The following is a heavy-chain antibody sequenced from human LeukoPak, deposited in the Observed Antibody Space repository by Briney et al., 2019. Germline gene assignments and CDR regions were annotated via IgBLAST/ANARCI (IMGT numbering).Heavy chain of an antibody. CDR2: IYSPGST. CDR1: GDSISSYF. CDR3: ARFSLRVGAIDY. J-gene: IGHJ4*02. Sequence: PSETLSLTCTVSGDSISSYFWSWVRPPPGKGLEWLGYIYSPGSTNYKPSLKSRVTISVDTSKNQCSLKLSSVTAADTAVYYCARFSLRVGAIDYWGQGTLVTVSS. V-gene: IGHV4-59*01. D-gene: IGHD1-26*01.